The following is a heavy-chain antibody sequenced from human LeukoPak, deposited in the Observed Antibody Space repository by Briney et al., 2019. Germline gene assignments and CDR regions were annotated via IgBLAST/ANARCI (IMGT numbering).Heavy chain of an antibody. J-gene: IGHJ4*02. CDR2: ISPSGTVI. CDR3: ASDYNC. CDR1: GFTFTDYH. V-gene: IGHV3-11*01. D-gene: IGHD3-10*01. Sequence: GGSLRLSCSASGFTFTDYHMSWMPEAPGKAVEGVSYISPSGTVIYYGDSVKGRFTISRDNAKKSLYLQMNSLRAEDTAVYYCASDYNCWGQGTLVTVSS.